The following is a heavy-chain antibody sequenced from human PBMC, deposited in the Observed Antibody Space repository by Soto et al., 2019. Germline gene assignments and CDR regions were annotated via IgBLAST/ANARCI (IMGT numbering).Heavy chain of an antibody. CDR3: ARDELSAHNYYGSGSYLTNGEKTFDY. V-gene: IGHV1-69*01. CDR2: IIPIFGTA. D-gene: IGHD3-10*01. Sequence: QVQLVQSGAEVKKPGSSVKVSCKASGGTFSSYAISWVRQAPGQGLEWMGGIIPIFGTANYAQKFQGRVTITADESTSTAYMELSSLRSEDTAVYYCARDELSAHNYYGSGSYLTNGEKTFDYWGQGTLVTVSS. J-gene: IGHJ4*02. CDR1: GGTFSSYA.